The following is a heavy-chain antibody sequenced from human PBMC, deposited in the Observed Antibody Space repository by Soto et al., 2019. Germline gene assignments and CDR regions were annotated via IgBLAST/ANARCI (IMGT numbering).Heavy chain of an antibody. J-gene: IGHJ3*02. D-gene: IGHD3-22*01. V-gene: IGHV1-3*01. CDR3: ARVSDSSGYYPAFDI. CDR1: GYTFTIHT. CDR2: INAGNGDT. Sequence: ASVKVSCKASGYTFTIHTIHWVRQAPGQRLEWMGWINAGNGDTKSSQKFQGRVTITRDTSASTAYMELSSLRSEDTAVYYCARVSDSSGYYPAFDIWG.